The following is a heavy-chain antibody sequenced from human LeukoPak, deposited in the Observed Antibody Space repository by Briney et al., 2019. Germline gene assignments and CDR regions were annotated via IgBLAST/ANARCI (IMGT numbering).Heavy chain of an antibody. Sequence: GESLKISCKGSGYSFTSYWISWVRQMSGKGLEWMGRIDPSDSYTNYSPSFQGHVTISADKSISTAYLQWSSLKASDTAMYYCARPRGGIAVAEGMDVWGQGTTVTVSS. J-gene: IGHJ6*02. V-gene: IGHV5-10-1*01. CDR3: ARPRGGIAVAEGMDV. CDR2: IDPSDSYT. D-gene: IGHD6-19*01. CDR1: GYSFTSYW.